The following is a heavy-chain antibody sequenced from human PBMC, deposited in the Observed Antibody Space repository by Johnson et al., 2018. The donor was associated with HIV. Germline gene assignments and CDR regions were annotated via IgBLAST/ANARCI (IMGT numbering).Heavy chain of an antibody. CDR2: LSWTSGSI. CDR1: GFTFDDYA. J-gene: IGHJ3*02. Sequence: VQLVESGGGVVQPGRSLRLSCAASGFTFDDYAMHWVRQAPGKGLEWVSRLSWTSGSIGYADSVQGRFTISRDNAKNSLYLQMNSLRAEDTALYYCAKNPGIAGGAFDIWGQGTMVTVSS. CDR3: AKNPGIAGGAFDI. V-gene: IGHV3-9*01. D-gene: IGHD6-13*01.